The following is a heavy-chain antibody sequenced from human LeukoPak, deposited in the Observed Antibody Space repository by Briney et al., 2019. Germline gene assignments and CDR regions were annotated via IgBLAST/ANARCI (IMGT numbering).Heavy chain of an antibody. CDR2: ISGSGGST. CDR1: GFTFSSYA. CDR3: AKPGQYGFSRFWSGYYKADDY. D-gene: IGHD3-3*01. V-gene: IGHV3-23*01. J-gene: IGHJ4*02. Sequence: GGSLRLSCAASGFTFSSYAMSWVRQAPGKGLEWVSAISGSGGSTYYADSVKGRFTNSRDNSKNTLYLQMNSLRAEDTAVYYCAKPGQYGFSRFWSGYYKADDYWGQGTLVTVSS.